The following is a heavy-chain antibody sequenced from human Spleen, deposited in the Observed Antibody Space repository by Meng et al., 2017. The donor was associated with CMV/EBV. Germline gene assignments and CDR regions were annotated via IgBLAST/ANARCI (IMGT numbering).Heavy chain of an antibody. CDR1: GFTFSAYE. D-gene: IGHD6-13*01. CDR2: ISSSGSPT. J-gene: IGHJ6*02. V-gene: IGHV3-48*03. CDR3: ARVAAAGRGMDV. Sequence: GESLKISCAASGFTFSAYEMSWVRQAPGKGLEWVSCISSSGSPTYYADSLKGRFTISRDNAKNSLFLQMNSLRAEDTAVYYCARVAAAGRGMDVWGQGTTVTVSS.